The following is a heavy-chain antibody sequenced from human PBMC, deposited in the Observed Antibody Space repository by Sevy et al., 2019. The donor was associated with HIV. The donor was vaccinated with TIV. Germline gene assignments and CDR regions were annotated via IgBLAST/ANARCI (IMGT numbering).Heavy chain of an antibody. CDR2: VRTKTYRATT. V-gene: IGHV3-49*03. D-gene: IGHD3-10*01. Sequence: GGSLRLSCTTSGFIFGDYAMSWIRQAPGKGLEWLGFVRTKTYRATTEYAASVKGRFTISRDKSKSIAYLQMNSLKTEDTAVYYCTADAELFGSGNFLTHYWGQGTLVTVSS. CDR3: TADAELFGSGNFLTHY. CDR1: GFIFGDYA. J-gene: IGHJ4*02.